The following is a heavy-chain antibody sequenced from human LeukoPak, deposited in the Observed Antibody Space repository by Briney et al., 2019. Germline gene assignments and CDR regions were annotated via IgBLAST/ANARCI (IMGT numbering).Heavy chain of an antibody. CDR1: GFTFSSYG. CDR3: ANYMQRSPFDY. D-gene: IGHD6-25*01. Sequence: QTRRSLRLSCAASGFTFSSYGMHWVRQTPGKGLEWVAVISYDGTKRHYADSVKGRVTISRDNSKITLYLYMNSLRAEDTAVYYCANYMQRSPFDYWGQGTRVPRSS. V-gene: IGHV3-30*18. CDR2: ISYDGTKR. J-gene: IGHJ4*02.